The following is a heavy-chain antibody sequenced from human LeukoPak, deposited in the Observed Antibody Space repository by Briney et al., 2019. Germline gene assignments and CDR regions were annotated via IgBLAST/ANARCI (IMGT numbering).Heavy chain of an antibody. V-gene: IGHV4-39*01. CDR3: ARHFAPLEWLSRYYYYFYYMDV. Sequence: SETLSLTCTVSGGSVSSSNHFWGWIRQPPGKGLEWIGSVSYSGSTYYNPSLKSRVTMSIDTSNNQFSLKLTSATAADSGVYYCARHFAPLEWLSRYYYYFYYMDVWGEGTTVTVSS. D-gene: IGHD3-3*01. CDR1: GGSVSSSNHF. CDR2: VSYSGST. J-gene: IGHJ6*03.